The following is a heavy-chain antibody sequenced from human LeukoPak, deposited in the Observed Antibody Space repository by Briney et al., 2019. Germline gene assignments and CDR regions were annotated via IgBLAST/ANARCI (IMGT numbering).Heavy chain of an antibody. V-gene: IGHV3-21*01. CDR1: GFTFSSYS. CDR3: ARGGVRDFWSGYPSKATYGMDV. D-gene: IGHD3-3*01. J-gene: IGHJ6*02. Sequence: GGSLRLSCAASGFTFSSYSMNWVRQAPGKGLEWVSSISSSSSYIYYADSVKGRFTISRDNAKNSLYLQMNSLRAEDTAVYYCARGGVRDFWSGYPSKATYGMDVWGQGTTVTVS. CDR2: ISSSSSYI.